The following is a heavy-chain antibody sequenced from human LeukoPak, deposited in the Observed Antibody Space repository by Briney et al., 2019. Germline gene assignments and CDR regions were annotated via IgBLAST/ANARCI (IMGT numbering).Heavy chain of an antibody. CDR3: ARDWPYYGSGSSRFDY. J-gene: IGHJ4*02. CDR1: GLTFSSRA. V-gene: IGHV3-30*04. CDR2: ISYDGSKK. D-gene: IGHD3-10*01. Sequence: PGRSLRLSCAASGLTFSSRAMHWVRQAPGKGLEWVAVISYDGSKKYYADSVKGRFTISRDNSKNTLSLQMNSLRTEDTAVYYCARDWPYYGSGSSRFDYWGQGTLVTVSS.